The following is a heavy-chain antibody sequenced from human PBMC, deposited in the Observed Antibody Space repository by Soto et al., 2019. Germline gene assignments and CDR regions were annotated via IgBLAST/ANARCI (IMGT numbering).Heavy chain of an antibody. Sequence: GASVKVSCKASGYSFTDYHIHWVRQAPGQGLEWLGRIDPKSGGTSTAQKFQGWVTMTTDTSISTASMELTRLTSDDTAIYYCARGDSTDCSNGVCSFFYNHDMDVWGQGTTVTVSS. V-gene: IGHV1-2*04. D-gene: IGHD2-8*01. J-gene: IGHJ6*02. CDR1: GYSFTDYH. CDR3: ARGDSTDCSNGVCSFFYNHDMDV. CDR2: IDPKSGGT.